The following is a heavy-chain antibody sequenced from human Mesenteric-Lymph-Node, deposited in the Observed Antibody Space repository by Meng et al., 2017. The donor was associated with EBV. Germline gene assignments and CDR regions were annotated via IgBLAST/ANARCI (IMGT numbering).Heavy chain of an antibody. D-gene: IGHD3-22*01. CDR1: GGSFRGYY. Sequence: QVQAQRWGAGLFQPSEALSLTCAVYGGSFRGYYWSWIRQPPGKGLEWIGEINHSGSTNYNPSLKSRVTISVDTSKNQFSLKLSSVTAADTAVYYCRYYYDSSGYSLDYWGQGTLVTVSS. V-gene: IGHV4-34*01. J-gene: IGHJ4*02. CDR2: INHSGST. CDR3: RYYYDSSGYSLDY.